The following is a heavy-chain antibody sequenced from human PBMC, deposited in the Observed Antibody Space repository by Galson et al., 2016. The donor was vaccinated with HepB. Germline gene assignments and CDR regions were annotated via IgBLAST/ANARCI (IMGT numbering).Heavy chain of an antibody. J-gene: IGHJ6*04. V-gene: IGHV3-33*01. CDR1: GFTFSSYG. CDR2: IWYDGSNK. Sequence: SLRLSCAASGFTFSSYGMHWVRQAPGKGLEWVAVIWYDGSNKYYADSVKGRFTISRDNSKNTLYLQMNRLRAEDTAVYYCVQGSTAPAVWGKGTTVTVSS. CDR3: VQGSTAPAV. D-gene: IGHD1-26*01.